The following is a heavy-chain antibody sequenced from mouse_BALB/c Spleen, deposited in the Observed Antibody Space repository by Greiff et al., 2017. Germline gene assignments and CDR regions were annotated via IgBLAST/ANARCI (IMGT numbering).Heavy chain of an antibody. Sequence: EVMLVESGGGLVQPGGSLKLSCAASGFTFSSYGMSWVRQTPDKRLELVATINSNGGSTYYPDSVKGRFTISRDNAKNTLYLQMSSLKSEDTAMYYCARADYGLFDYWGQGTTRTVSS. D-gene: IGHD1-2*01. CDR3: ARADYGLFDY. V-gene: IGHV5-6-3*01. CDR2: INSNGGST. CDR1: GFTFSSYG. J-gene: IGHJ2*01.